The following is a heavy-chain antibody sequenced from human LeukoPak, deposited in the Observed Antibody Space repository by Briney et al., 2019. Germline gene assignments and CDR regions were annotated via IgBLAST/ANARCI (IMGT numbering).Heavy chain of an antibody. J-gene: IGHJ6*02. D-gene: IGHD6-13*01. Sequence: GESLKISCKGSGYSFTSYWIGGVRQMPPKGREWRGLIYTGASDARYSSSFQGQVSISDDKSISTAYLQWSSLKASDTDMYYCARIQKGNYYYALDVWGQGTTVTVSS. CDR2: IYTGASDA. CDR1: GYSFTSYW. V-gene: IGHV5-51*01. CDR3: ARIQKGNYYYALDV.